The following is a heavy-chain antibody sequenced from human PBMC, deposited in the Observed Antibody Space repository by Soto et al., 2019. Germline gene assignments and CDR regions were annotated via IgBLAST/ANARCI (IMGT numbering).Heavy chain of an antibody. Sequence: EVQLVESGGGLVQPGGSQRLSCAASGFPFSNYDMHWVRQVTGKGLEWVSGITTAGDTYYPGSVKGRFTISREKAKNSLYLQMNSLSAGDTAVYYCARELHGGSYGMDVWGQGTTVTVSS. CDR3: ARELHGGSYGMDV. V-gene: IGHV3-13*01. CDR1: GFPFSNYD. J-gene: IGHJ6*02. CDR2: ITTAGDT.